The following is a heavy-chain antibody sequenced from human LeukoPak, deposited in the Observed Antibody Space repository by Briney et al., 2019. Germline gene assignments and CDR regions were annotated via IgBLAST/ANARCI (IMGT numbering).Heavy chain of an antibody. V-gene: IGHV3-53*01. Sequence: PGGSLRLSCAASGFTVSSNYMSWVRQAPGKGLEWVSVIYSGGSTYYADSVKGRFTISRDNSKNTLYLQMNSLRAEDTAVYYCAREAIAVTGHDAFDIWGQGTMVTVSS. CDR3: AREAIAVTGHDAFDI. CDR2: IYSGGST. CDR1: GFTVSSNY. D-gene: IGHD6-19*01. J-gene: IGHJ3*02.